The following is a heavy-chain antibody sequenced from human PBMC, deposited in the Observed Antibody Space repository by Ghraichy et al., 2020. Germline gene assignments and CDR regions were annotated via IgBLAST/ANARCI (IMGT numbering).Heavy chain of an antibody. CDR2: IDSSSSYI. V-gene: IGHV3-21*01. Sequence: GGSLRLSCAASGFTFISYSMNWVRQAPGKGLEWVSYIDSSSSYIYYADSLKGRFTISRDNAKNSVYLQMNSLRAEDTAVYYCARDPGYCIGGRCYVSGHDYWGQGTLVTVAS. CDR3: ARDPGYCIGGRCYVSGHDY. CDR1: GFTFISYS. D-gene: IGHD2-15*01. J-gene: IGHJ4*02.